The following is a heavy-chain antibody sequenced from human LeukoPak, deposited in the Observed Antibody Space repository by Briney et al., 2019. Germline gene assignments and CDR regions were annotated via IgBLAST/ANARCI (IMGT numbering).Heavy chain of an antibody. CDR1: GYTFIGFY. Sequence: ASVKVSCKASGYTFIGFYIHWVRHAPGQGLEWMGWINSNSGVPNYAQKFQGRVTMTRDTSISTAYIQLSSLRSDDTAVYYCARDPLYSSGPISHDFWGQGTLVTVSS. V-gene: IGHV1-2*02. D-gene: IGHD3-22*01. CDR2: INSNSGVP. J-gene: IGHJ4*02. CDR3: ARDPLYSSGPISHDF.